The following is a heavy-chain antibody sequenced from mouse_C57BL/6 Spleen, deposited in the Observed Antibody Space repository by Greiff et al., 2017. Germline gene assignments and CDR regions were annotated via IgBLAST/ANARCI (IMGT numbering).Heavy chain of an antibody. Sequence: EVQLVESGGDLVKPGGSLKLSCAASGFTFSSYGMSWVRQTPDKRLEWVATISSGGSYTYYPDSVKGRFAISRDTAKNTLYLQMSSLQSEDTDMYYCARHRITTVVVLGFAYWGQGTLVTVSA. V-gene: IGHV5-6*01. J-gene: IGHJ3*01. CDR2: ISSGGSYT. D-gene: IGHD1-1*01. CDR3: ARHRITTVVVLGFAY. CDR1: GFTFSSYG.